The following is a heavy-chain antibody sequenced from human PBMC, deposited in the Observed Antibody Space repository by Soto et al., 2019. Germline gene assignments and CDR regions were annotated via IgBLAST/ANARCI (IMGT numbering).Heavy chain of an antibody. Sequence: QLQLQESGSGLEKPSQTLSLTCAASGGSFSSGGYSWSWIRQPPGKGLEWIGYMYHSGGTYYNPSLKSRVTISIDRSKNQSSLKLSSVTAAVKAVYYGARVPDYWGQGILVTVSS. J-gene: IGHJ4*02. D-gene: IGHD2-2*01. CDR1: GGSFSSGGYS. CDR2: MYHSGGT. V-gene: IGHV4-30-2*01. CDR3: ARVPDY.